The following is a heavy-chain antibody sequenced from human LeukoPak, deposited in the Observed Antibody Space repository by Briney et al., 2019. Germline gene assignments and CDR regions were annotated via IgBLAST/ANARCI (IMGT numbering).Heavy chain of an antibody. J-gene: IGHJ4*02. Sequence: SETLSLTCAVYGGSFSGYYWSWIGQPPGKGLEGIGEINHSGSTNYNPSLKSRVTISVDTSKNQFSLKLSSVTAADTAVYYCARGVGVTIFGVVTYFFDYWGQGTLVTVSS. CDR3: ARGVGVTIFGVVTYFFDY. CDR1: GGSFSGYY. CDR2: INHSGST. V-gene: IGHV4-34*01. D-gene: IGHD3-3*01.